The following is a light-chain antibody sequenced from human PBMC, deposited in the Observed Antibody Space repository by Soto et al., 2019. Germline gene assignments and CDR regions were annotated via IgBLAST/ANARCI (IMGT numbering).Light chain of an antibody. CDR2: GAS. Sequence: EIVMTQSPATLSVSPGERATLSCRASQSVSSNLAWYQQKPGQAPRLLIYGASTGATGIPARFSGSGSGTEFTLTISSLQSEDFAVYYCQQYSNWPRTFGQGTKVDIK. V-gene: IGKV3-15*01. CDR1: QSVSSN. J-gene: IGKJ1*01. CDR3: QQYSNWPRT.